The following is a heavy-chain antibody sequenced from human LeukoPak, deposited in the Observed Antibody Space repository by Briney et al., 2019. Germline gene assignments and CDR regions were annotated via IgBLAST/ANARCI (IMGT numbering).Heavy chain of an antibody. CDR3: ALQEMATRYFQH. V-gene: IGHV3-21*01. CDR2: IGSSGNYI. Sequence: GGSLRLSCAASGFTFSSYSMNWVRQAPGKGLEWVSSIGSSGNYIYYADSVKGRFTISRDNAKNSLYLQMNSLRAEDTAVYYCALQEMATRYFQHWGQGTLVTVSP. D-gene: IGHD5-24*01. CDR1: GFTFSSYS. J-gene: IGHJ1*01.